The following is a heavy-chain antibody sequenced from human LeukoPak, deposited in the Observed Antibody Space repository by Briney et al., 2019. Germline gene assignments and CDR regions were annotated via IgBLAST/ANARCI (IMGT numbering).Heavy chain of an antibody. Sequence: HSGGSLRLSCAASGFTFSSYAMSWVRQAPGKGLEWVSAISGSGGSTYYADSVKGRFTISRDNSKNTLYLQMDSLRAEDTAVYYCAKDLRYSGYVRPSRWGQGTLVTVSS. V-gene: IGHV3-23*01. CDR3: AKDLRYSGYVRPSR. D-gene: IGHD5-12*01. CDR1: GFTFSSYA. CDR2: ISGSGGST. J-gene: IGHJ4*02.